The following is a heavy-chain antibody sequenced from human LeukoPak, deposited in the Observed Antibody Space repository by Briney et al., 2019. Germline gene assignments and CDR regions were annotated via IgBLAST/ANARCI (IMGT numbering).Heavy chain of an antibody. J-gene: IGHJ6*03. CDR1: GGSISSYY. CDR2: IYTSGST. V-gene: IGHV4-4*07. Sequence: SETLSLTCTVSGGSISSYYWSWIRQPAGKGLEWIGRIYTSGSTNYNPSLKSRVTISVDTSKNQFSLKLSSVAAADTAVYYCARGVCSSTSCYFSHYYYYYMDVWGKGTTVTVSS. D-gene: IGHD2-2*01. CDR3: ARGVCSSTSCYFSHYYYYYMDV.